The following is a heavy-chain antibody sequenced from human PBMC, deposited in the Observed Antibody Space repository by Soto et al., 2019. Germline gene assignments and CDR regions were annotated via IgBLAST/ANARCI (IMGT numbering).Heavy chain of an antibody. J-gene: IGHJ6*02. CDR3: ARLSGCSSTSCYTHLDV. D-gene: IGHD2-2*02. CDR2: IYPGDSDT. Sequence: GESLKISCKGSGYSFTSYWIGWVRQMPGKGLEWMGIIYPGDSDTRYSPSFQGQVTISADKSISTAYLQWSSLKASDTAMYYCARLSGCSSTSCYTHLDVWGQGTTVTVSS. CDR1: GYSFTSYW. V-gene: IGHV5-51*01.